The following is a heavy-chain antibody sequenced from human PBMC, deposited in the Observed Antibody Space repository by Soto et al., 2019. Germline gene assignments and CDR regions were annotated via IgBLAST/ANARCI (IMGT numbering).Heavy chain of an antibody. D-gene: IGHD3-3*01. V-gene: IGHV4-39*07. CDR3: ARGWSGYYLDY. CDR2: IYYSGST. CDR1: GGSITSIGYY. J-gene: IGHJ4*02. Sequence: SETLSLTCTVSGGSITSIGYYWGLFCQPPGKGLEWIGYIYYSGSTYYNPSLKSRVTISVDTSKNQFSLKLSSVTAADTAVYYCARGWSGYYLDYWGQGTLVTVSS.